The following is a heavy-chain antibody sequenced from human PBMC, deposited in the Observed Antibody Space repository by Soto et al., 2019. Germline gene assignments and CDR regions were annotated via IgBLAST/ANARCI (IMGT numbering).Heavy chain of an antibody. CDR3: ARERVRVAGSYYYYGMDV. V-gene: IGHV3-33*01. CDR1: GFTFSSYG. Sequence: QVQLVESGGGVVQPGRSLRLSCAASGFTFSSYGMHWVRQAPGKGLEWVAVIWYDGSNKYYADSVKGRFTISRDNSKNTLYLQMNSLRAEDTAVYYCARERVRVAGSYYYYGMDVWGQGTTVTVSS. J-gene: IGHJ6*02. CDR2: IWYDGSNK. D-gene: IGHD6-19*01.